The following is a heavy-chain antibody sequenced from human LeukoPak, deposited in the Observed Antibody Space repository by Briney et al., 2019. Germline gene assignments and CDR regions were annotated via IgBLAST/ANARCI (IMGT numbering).Heavy chain of an antibody. Sequence: GGSLRLSCEASGFNFSDYYMTWIRQPPGKGLEWIAYIKSGATTMYYADSVRGRFTNSRDNSKNTLYLQMNSLRAEDTAVYYCARDQGQWLVREGFDYWGQGTLVTVSS. D-gene: IGHD6-19*01. V-gene: IGHV3-11*04. CDR2: IKSGATTM. J-gene: IGHJ4*02. CDR1: GFNFSDYY. CDR3: ARDQGQWLVREGFDY.